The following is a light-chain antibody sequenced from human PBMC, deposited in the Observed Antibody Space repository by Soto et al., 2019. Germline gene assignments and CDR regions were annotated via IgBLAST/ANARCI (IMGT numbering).Light chain of an antibody. CDR1: KLGDKY. Sequence: SYELTQPPSVSVSPGQTASITCSGDKLGDKYACWYQQKPGQSPVVVIYQDSKRPSGIPERFSGSNSENTATLTISGTQAINEADYYCQAWDSSPSVVFGGGTKVTVL. CDR3: QAWDSSPSVV. V-gene: IGLV3-1*01. CDR2: QDS. J-gene: IGLJ2*01.